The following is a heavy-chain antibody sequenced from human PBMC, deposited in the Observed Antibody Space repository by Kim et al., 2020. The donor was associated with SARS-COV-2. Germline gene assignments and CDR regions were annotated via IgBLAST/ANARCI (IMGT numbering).Heavy chain of an antibody. CDR1: GFTFSSFW. CDR3: VRDYVWGTSQGDY. Sequence: GGSLRLSCAASGFTFSSFWMSWFRQAPGKGLEWVGNIKQGGMETYYGDSVKGRFTISRDNAKDSLFLQMNSLRAEDTAFYYCVRDYVWGTSQGDYWGQGTLVTVSS. D-gene: IGHD3-16*01. J-gene: IGHJ4*02. CDR2: IKQGGMET. V-gene: IGHV3-7*03.